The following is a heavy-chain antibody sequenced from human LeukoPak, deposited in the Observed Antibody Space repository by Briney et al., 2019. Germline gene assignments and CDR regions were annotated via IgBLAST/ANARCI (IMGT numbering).Heavy chain of an antibody. V-gene: IGHV3-NL1*01. CDR3: AKSASVELLGHYYYYMDV. CDR2: INTDGSST. J-gene: IGHJ6*03. D-gene: IGHD1-7*01. Sequence: GGSLKLSCAASGFTFLAYGMNWVRQAPGKGLEWVSGINTDGSSTSYADSVKGRFTISRDNSKNTLYLQMNSLRAEDTAVYYCAKSASVELLGHYYYYMDVWGKGTTVTVSS. CDR1: GFTFLAYG.